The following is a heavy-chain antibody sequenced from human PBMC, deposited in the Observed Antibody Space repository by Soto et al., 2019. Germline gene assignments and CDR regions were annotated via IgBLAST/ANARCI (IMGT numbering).Heavy chain of an antibody. Sequence: EVQLVESGGGLVKPGGSLRLSCAASGFTFSDYTMNWVRQAPGKGLEWVSSISSSSYYIYYADSVKGRFTISKDNAKNPLYPQMNSLRAEDTAVYYCARAPNGWNWLDPWGQGTLVTVSS. CDR1: GFTFSDYT. V-gene: IGHV3-21*01. D-gene: IGHD6-19*01. CDR3: ARAPNGWNWLDP. CDR2: ISSSSYYI. J-gene: IGHJ5*02.